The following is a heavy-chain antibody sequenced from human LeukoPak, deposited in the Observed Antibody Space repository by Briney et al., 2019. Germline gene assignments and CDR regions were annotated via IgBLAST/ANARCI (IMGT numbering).Heavy chain of an antibody. CDR2: INPNSGDT. J-gene: IGHJ1*01. CDR3: ARGGLRGSYYEYFHH. CDR1: GYTFTDYC. Sequence: PTASVKVSCKASGYTFTDYCMHWVRQAPGQGLEWMGWINPNSGDTNYAQKFQGRVTVTRDTSISTAYMELSRLRSDDTAVYYCARGGLRGSYYEYFHHWGQGTLVSVSS. D-gene: IGHD1-26*01. V-gene: IGHV1-2*02.